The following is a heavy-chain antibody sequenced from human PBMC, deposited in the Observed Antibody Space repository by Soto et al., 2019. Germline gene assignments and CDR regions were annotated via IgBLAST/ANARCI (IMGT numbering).Heavy chain of an antibody. CDR1: GGSISSYY. D-gene: IGHD6-19*01. V-gene: IGHV4-59*01. Sequence: SETLSLTCTVSGGSISSYYWSWIRQPPGKGLEWIGYIYYSGSTNYNPSLKGRVTISVDTSKNQFSLKLSSVTAADTAVYYCARQWLDLRLDYWGQGTLVTVSS. J-gene: IGHJ4*02. CDR3: ARQWLDLRLDY. CDR2: IYYSGST.